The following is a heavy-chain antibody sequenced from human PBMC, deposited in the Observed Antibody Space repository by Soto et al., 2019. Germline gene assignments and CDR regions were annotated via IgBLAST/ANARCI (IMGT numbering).Heavy chain of an antibody. J-gene: IGHJ5*02. Sequence: GASVKISCKTSGYTFTSYAMQWVRQAPGQRLEWMGWINAGNGNTKYSQKFQGRVTITRDTSASTAYMELSSLRSEDTAVYYCARTRRIAADWFDPWGQGTLVTVSS. V-gene: IGHV1-3*01. CDR2: INAGNGNT. CDR3: ARTRRIAADWFDP. CDR1: GYTFTSYA. D-gene: IGHD6-13*01.